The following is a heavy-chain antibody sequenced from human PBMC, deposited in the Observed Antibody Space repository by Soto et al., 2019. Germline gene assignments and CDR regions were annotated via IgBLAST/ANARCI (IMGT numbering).Heavy chain of an antibody. CDR3: AKHVCSGGGCDYFDY. D-gene: IGHD2-15*01. V-gene: IGHV3-23*01. J-gene: IGHJ4*02. Sequence: PGGSLRLSSAASGCNFSTYAMTWVRQAPGTGLEWLSAITSSGDNTYYADSVKGRFTISRDNSKNTLYLQMNSLRAEDTALYYCAKHVCSGGGCDYFDYWGLGTLVTVSS. CDR2: ITSSGDNT. CDR1: GCNFSTYA.